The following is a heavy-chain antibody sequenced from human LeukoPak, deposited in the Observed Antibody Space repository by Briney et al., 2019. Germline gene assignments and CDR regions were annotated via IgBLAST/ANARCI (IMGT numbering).Heavy chain of an antibody. J-gene: IGHJ3*02. CDR1: GFTFSSYS. CDR3: ASVHCSGGSCPDAFDI. Sequence: GGSLRLSCAASGFTFSSYSMNWVRQAPGKGLEWVSSISSSSSYIYYADSVKGRFTISRDNAKNSLYLQMNSLRAEDTAVYYCASVHCSGGSCPDAFDIWGQGTMVTVSS. V-gene: IGHV3-21*01. D-gene: IGHD2-15*01. CDR2: ISSSSSYI.